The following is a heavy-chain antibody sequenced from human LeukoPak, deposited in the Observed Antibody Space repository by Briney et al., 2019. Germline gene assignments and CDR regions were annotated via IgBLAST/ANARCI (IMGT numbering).Heavy chain of an antibody. CDR1: GFTFGDYA. V-gene: IGHV3-49*04. J-gene: IGHJ4*02. CDR2: IRSKACGGTT. D-gene: IGHD4-17*01. CDR3: TRGFGYGDHGPGYFDY. Sequence: GGSLRLSCTASGFTFGDYAMSWVRQAPGKGLEWVGFIRSKACGGTTEYAAYVKGRFTISRDDSKSIAYLQMNSLKTEDTAVYYCTRGFGYGDHGPGYFDYWGQGTLVTVSS.